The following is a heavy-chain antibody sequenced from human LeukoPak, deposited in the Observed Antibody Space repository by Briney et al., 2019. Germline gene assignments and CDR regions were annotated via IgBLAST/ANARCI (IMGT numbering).Heavy chain of an antibody. Sequence: SETLSLTCNVSGFSLTIGYFWGWIRQPPGKGLEWIGSIFHSGSTYFNPSLKSRVTMSVDTSKNQFSLQLPSVTAADTAFYYCASDRIWFGESTNEYWGQGTLVTVSS. CDR3: ASDRIWFGESTNEY. CDR1: GFSLTIGYF. V-gene: IGHV4-38-2*02. CDR2: IFHSGST. D-gene: IGHD3-10*01. J-gene: IGHJ4*02.